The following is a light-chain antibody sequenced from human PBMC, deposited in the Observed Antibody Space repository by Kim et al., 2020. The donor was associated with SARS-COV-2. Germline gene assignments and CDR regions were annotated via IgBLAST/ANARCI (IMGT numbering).Light chain of an antibody. J-gene: IGKJ1*01. CDR3: QQYDIYPWT. Sequence: DIQMTQSPSTLSASEGDRVTITCRASQSISSWLAWHQQKPGKAPKLLIYEASTLESGAPSRFSGSGSGTEFPLPISSLQPEDFATYYCQQYDIYPWTFGQGTKVDIK. CDR2: EAS. CDR1: QSISSW. V-gene: IGKV1-5*03.